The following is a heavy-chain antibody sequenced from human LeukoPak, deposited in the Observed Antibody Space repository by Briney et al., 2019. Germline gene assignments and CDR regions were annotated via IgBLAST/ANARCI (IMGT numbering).Heavy chain of an antibody. D-gene: IGHD6-13*01. CDR3: ARAGYSSSSAVLDV. CDR2: ISSSSSTI. V-gene: IGHV3-48*01. Sequence: PGGSLRLSCAASGFTFSSYSMNWVRQAPGKGREWVSYISSSSSTIYYADSVKGRFTISRDNAKNSLYLQMNSLRAEDTAVYYCARAGYSSSSAVLDVWGKGTTVTVSS. J-gene: IGHJ6*04. CDR1: GFTFSSYS.